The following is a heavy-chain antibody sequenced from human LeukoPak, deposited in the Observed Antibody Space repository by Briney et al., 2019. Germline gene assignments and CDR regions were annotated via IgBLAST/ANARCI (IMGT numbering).Heavy chain of an antibody. Sequence: MSSETLSLTCTVSGGSISSYYWSWIRQPPGKGLEWIGYIYYSGSTNYNPSLKSRVTISVDTSKNQFSLKLSSVTAAGTAVYYCARGTRGVPDYWGQGTLVTVSS. J-gene: IGHJ4*02. D-gene: IGHD3-10*01. V-gene: IGHV4-59*01. CDR1: GGSISSYY. CDR2: IYYSGST. CDR3: ARGTRGVPDY.